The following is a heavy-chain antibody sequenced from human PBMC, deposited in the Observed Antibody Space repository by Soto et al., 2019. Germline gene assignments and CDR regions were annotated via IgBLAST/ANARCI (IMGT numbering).Heavy chain of an antibody. CDR1: GYTFTSYG. D-gene: IGHD3-10*01. V-gene: IGHV1-18*01. CDR3: ARDGSGAGGYYYYGMDV. CDR2: ISAYNGNT. J-gene: IGHJ6*02. Sequence: ASVKVSCKASGYTFTSYGISWVRQAPGQGLEWMGWISAYNGNTNYAQKLQGRVTMTTDTSTSTAYMELRSLRSDDTAVYYCARDGSGAGGYYYYGMDVWGQGTTVTVSS.